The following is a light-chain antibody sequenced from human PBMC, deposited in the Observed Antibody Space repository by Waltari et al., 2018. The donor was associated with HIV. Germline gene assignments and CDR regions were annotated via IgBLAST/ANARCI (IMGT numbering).Light chain of an antibody. V-gene: IGLV2-14*01. CDR2: GVN. CDR3: SSYTNTDILL. J-gene: IGLJ2*01. Sequence: QSALTQPASVSGSPGQSITISCTGANTDIGLYKLVSWYRHHPDKAPQLVIYGVNTRPSGVSDRFSGSKSGNTASLTISSLQADDEADYYCSSYTNTDILLFGGGTKLTVL. CDR1: NTDIGLYKL.